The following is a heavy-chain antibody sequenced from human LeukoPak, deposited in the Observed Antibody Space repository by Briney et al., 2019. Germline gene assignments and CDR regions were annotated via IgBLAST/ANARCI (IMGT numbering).Heavy chain of an antibody. CDR2: ISYDGNNK. J-gene: IGHJ4*02. V-gene: IGHV3-30*18. D-gene: IGHD6-13*01. CDR1: GFTFSLYD. Sequence: GRSLRLSCAASGFTFSLYDMHWVRQAPGKGLEWVSFISYDGNNKYYADSVKGRFTLSRDISKNTMYLQMNSLRAEDTGVYYCAKQMDHVHSSSWWWGFDYWGQGTLVTVSS. CDR3: AKQMDHVHSSSWWWGFDY.